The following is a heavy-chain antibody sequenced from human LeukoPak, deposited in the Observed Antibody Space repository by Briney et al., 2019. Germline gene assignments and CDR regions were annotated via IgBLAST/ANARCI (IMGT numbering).Heavy chain of an antibody. J-gene: IGHJ6*03. D-gene: IGHD3-22*01. CDR2: IYTSGST. CDR3: ARSAYDSSGLYYYYYMDV. CDR1: GGSISSGSYY. Sequence: SETLSLTCTVSGGSISSGSYYWSWIRQPAGKGLEWIGRIYTSGSTNYNPSLKSRVTLSVDTSKNQFSLKLSSVTAADTAVYYCARSAYDSSGLYYYYYMDVWDKGTTVTISS. V-gene: IGHV4-61*02.